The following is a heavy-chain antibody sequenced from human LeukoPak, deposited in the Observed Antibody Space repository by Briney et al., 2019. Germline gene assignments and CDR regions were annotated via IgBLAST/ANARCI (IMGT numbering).Heavy chain of an antibody. CDR1: GFTFSTYG. V-gene: IGHV3-30*18. CDR3: AKDLYSNGWYNYFDS. Sequence: GGSLRLSCAASGFTFSTYGMHWVRQAPGKGLEWVAMTSHDGSDKYYADSVKGRFTISRDNSKNTLYLQMNSLRVEDTAVYYCAKDLYSNGWYNYFDSWGQGTLVTVSS. CDR2: TSHDGSDK. D-gene: IGHD6-19*01. J-gene: IGHJ5*01.